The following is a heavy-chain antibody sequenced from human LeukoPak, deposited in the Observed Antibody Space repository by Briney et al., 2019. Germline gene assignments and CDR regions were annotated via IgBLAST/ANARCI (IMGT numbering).Heavy chain of an antibody. Sequence: SQTLSLTCTVSGGSISSGSYYWSWIRQPAGKGLEWIGRIYTSGSTNYNPSLKSRVTISVDTSKNQFSLKLSSVTAADTAVYYCARGNGIVGATSYYYYYMDVWGKGTTVTVSS. V-gene: IGHV4-61*02. CDR3: ARGNGIVGATSYYYYYMDV. J-gene: IGHJ6*03. D-gene: IGHD1-26*01. CDR1: GGSISSGSYY. CDR2: IYTSGST.